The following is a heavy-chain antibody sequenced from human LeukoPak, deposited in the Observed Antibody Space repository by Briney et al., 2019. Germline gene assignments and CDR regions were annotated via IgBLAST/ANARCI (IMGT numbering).Heavy chain of an antibody. CDR1: GVSIISYQ. J-gene: IGHJ3*02. D-gene: IGHD2-2*01. V-gene: IGHV4-59*01. CDR3: AVGNCPTTSCYPGVAFDI. Sequence: PSETLSLTCTVSGVSIISYQWSWIRQPPGKGLEWIGFIYSSGTTNSNASLKSRVTISVDTSKNQFSLKLSSVSAADTAVYYCAVGNCPTTSCYPGVAFDIWGQGTMVTVSS. CDR2: IYSSGTT.